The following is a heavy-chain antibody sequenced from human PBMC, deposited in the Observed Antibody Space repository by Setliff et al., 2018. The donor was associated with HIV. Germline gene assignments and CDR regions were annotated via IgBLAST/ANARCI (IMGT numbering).Heavy chain of an antibody. V-gene: IGHV4-61*09. J-gene: IGHJ4*02. CDR1: GGSISTATFY. D-gene: IGHD2-21*01. Sequence: SETLSLTCSVSGGSISTATFYWNWIRQPAGKGLEWIGQTYSSGSTKCNPSLKSRVTISVDTSKNQFSLTLSSVTAADTAMYYCATYAGNGGGKGYWGQGTLVTVSS. CDR3: ATYAGNGGGKGY. CDR2: TYSSGST.